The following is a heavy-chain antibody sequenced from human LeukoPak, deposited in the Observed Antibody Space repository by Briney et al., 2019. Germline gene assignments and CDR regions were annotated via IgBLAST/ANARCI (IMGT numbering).Heavy chain of an antibody. CDR3: AKDQTRGGFGAFDI. CDR2: ISSSGDTT. J-gene: IGHJ3*02. Sequence: GGSLRLSCAASGFTFSSYAMSWVRQAPGKGLEWVSAISSSGDTTYYADSVKGRFTISRDNSKNTLYLQMNSLRAEDTAVYYCAKDQTRGGFGAFDIWGQGTMVTVSS. CDR1: GFTFSSYA. V-gene: IGHV3-23*01. D-gene: IGHD3-10*01.